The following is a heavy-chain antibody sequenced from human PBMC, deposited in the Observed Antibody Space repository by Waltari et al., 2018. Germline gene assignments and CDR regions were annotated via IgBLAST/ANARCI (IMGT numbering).Heavy chain of an antibody. D-gene: IGHD6-13*01. CDR1: GDSISSGSYY. Sequence: QVQLQESGPGLVKPSQTLSLTCTVSGDSISSGSYYWSWIRQPAGKGLEWIGRIYTSGSTNYNPSLKSRVTISVDTSKNQFSLKLSSVTAADTAVYYCARSLGAAAAGGMDVWGQGTTVTVSS. CDR2: IYTSGST. J-gene: IGHJ6*02. CDR3: ARSLGAAAAGGMDV. V-gene: IGHV4-61*02.